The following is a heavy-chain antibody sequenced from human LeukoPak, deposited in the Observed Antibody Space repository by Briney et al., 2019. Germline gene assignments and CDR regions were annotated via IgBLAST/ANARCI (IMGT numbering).Heavy chain of an antibody. CDR2: ISGSGDST. CDR1: GFTFRNYA. Sequence: GGSLRLSCAASGFTFRNYAMGWVRQAPGTGLEWVSGISGSGDSTYYGDSVKGRFIISRDNSKNTLYLQRNSPSAEDTAVYYCAKVIRLGGVSKLWYFDLWGRGTLVTVSS. CDR3: AKVIRLGGVSKLWYFDL. D-gene: IGHD3-16*01. J-gene: IGHJ2*01. V-gene: IGHV3-23*01.